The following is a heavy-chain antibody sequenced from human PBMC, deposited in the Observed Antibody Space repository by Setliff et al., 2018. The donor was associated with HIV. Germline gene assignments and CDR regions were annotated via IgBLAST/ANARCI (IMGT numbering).Heavy chain of an antibody. CDR1: SGAISRAASY. V-gene: IGHV4-39*01. CDR2: IFYRGDT. D-gene: IGHD2-2*01. J-gene: IGHJ1*01. Sequence: ETLSLTCTVSSGAISRAASYWSWIRQSPGKGLEWIGTIFYRGDTYYNPSLKSRLTLSVDTSKSQFSLRLASVTAAETAVYYCARPFPCASTTCYFAAFDMWGQGIPVTVSS. CDR3: ARPFPCASTTCYFAAFDM.